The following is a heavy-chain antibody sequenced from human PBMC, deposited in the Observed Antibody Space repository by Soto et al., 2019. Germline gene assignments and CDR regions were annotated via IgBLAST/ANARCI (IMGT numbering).Heavy chain of an antibody. CDR3: ARNGGRTWYYFDS. CDR1: GGSFTGYY. V-gene: IGHV4-34*01. CDR2: VSHRGST. D-gene: IGHD6-13*01. Sequence: QVQLQQWGAGLLKPSETLSLTCAVNGGSFTGYYGCWIRQSPGKGLEWIGEVSHRGSTNYNPSLKRRVAISTDPSRPHLFPKLNSLTAADTGMYYCARNGGRTWYYFDSWGQGTVVAVSS. J-gene: IGHJ4*02.